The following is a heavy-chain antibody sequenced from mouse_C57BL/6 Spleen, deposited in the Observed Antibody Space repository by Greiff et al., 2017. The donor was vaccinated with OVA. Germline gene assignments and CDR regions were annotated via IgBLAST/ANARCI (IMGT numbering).Heavy chain of an antibody. V-gene: IGHV14-2*01. CDR1: GFNIKDYY. J-gene: IGHJ4*01. D-gene: IGHD1-1*01. CDR3: ARPFITAVVAPYYYAMDY. Sequence: EVQLQESGAELVKPGASVKLSCTASGFNIKDYYMHWVKQRTEQGLEWIGRIDPEDGETKYAPKFQGKATITADTSSNTAYLQLSSLTSEDTAIYYCARPFITAVVAPYYYAMDYWGQGTSVTVSS. CDR2: IDPEDGET.